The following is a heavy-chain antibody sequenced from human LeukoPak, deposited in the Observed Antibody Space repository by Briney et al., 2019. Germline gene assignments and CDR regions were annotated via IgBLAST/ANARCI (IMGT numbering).Heavy chain of an antibody. CDR3: ARDLY. CDR2: ISSSGTTM. V-gene: IGHV3-11*04. J-gene: IGHJ4*02. Sequence: PGGSLRLSCAASGIIFGDYYMGWVRQAPGKGLEWVSYISSSGTTMLYPDSVKGRFTISRDNAQNSLYLQMNSLRAEDTAVYYCARDLYWGQGTLVTVSS. CDR1: GIIFGDYY.